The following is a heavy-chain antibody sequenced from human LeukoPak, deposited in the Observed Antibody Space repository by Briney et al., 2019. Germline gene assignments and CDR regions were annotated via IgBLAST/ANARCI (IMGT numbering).Heavy chain of an antibody. J-gene: IGHJ4*02. CDR1: GFTFSSYA. CDR3: AKGAKGGYCSSTSCYPCDY. Sequence: PGGSLRLSCAASGFTFSSYAMSWVRQAPGKGLEWVSAISGSGGSTYYADSVKGRFTISRDNSKNTLYLQMNSLRAEDTAVYYCAKGAKGGYCSSTSCYPCDYWGQGTLVTVSS. CDR2: ISGSGGST. D-gene: IGHD2-2*03. V-gene: IGHV3-23*01.